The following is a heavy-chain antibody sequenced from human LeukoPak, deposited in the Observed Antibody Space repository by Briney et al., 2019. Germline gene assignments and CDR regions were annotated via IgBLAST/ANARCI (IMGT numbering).Heavy chain of an antibody. J-gene: IGHJ4*02. D-gene: IGHD6-19*01. Sequence: ASVKVSCKASGYTFTGYYMHWVRHAPGQGLEWMGWINPNSGGTNYAQKFQGRVTMTRDTSISTAYMELSRLRSDDTAVYYCATLSSGWYLETDYWGQGTLVTVSS. CDR1: GYTFTGYY. CDR2: INPNSGGT. V-gene: IGHV1-2*02. CDR3: ATLSSGWYLETDY.